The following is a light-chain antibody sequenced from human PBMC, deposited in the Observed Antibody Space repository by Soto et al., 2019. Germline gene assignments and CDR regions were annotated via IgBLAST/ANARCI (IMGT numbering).Light chain of an antibody. CDR1: QSVSSN. CDR3: LQYNNWPFT. CDR2: GAS. Sequence: EIVMTQSPATLSVSPGERATLSCRASQSVSSNLAWYQQKPGQAPRLLIYGASTRATGIPARYSGSGSGTEFTLTIRSLQSEDVAVNYCLQYNNWPFTFGPRTNVDIK. V-gene: IGKV3-15*01. J-gene: IGKJ3*01.